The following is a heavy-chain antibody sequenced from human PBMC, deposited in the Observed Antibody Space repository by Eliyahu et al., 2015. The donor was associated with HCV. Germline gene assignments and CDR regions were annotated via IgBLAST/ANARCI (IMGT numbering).Heavy chain of an antibody. D-gene: IGHD3-22*01. Sequence: QLQLQESGPGLVKPSETLSLTCTVSGGSISSXNYYWGWIRQPPGKGLEWIGGLYYSGSTSYDPSLKSRVTISVDTSKNQFSLKLSSVTTADTAVYYCARTYYYDSSGYYYGWYFDLWGRGTLVTVSS. CDR3: ARTYYYDSSGYYYGWYFDL. CDR2: LYYSGST. V-gene: IGHV4-39*01. J-gene: IGHJ2*01. CDR1: GGSISSXNYY.